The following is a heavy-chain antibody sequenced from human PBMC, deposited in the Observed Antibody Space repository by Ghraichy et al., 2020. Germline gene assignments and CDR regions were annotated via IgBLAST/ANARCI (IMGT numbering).Heavy chain of an antibody. CDR2: MNPNSGNT. Sequence: ASVKVSCKASGYTFTSYDINWVRQATGQGLEWMGWMNPNSGNTGYAQKFQGRVTMTRNTSISTAYMELSSLRSEDTAVYYCGRSSGWRRSGHWGGFDPWGQGTLVTVSS. V-gene: IGHV1-8*01. CDR3: GRSSGWRRSGHWGGFDP. CDR1: GYTFTSYD. J-gene: IGHJ5*02. D-gene: IGHD6-19*01.